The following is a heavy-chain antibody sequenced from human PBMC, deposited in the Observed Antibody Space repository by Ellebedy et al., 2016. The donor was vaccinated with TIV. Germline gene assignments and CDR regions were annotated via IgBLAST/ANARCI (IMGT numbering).Heavy chain of an antibody. Sequence: GESLKISCATSGFLFSDYAISWVRQPPGKGLEWVSTISGRGESTFAADSVKGRFTISRDFSKSTVYLQMNSLRFEDTAVYFCATRGHSIGWFADWGQGTLVTVSS. CDR3: ATRGHSIGWFAD. D-gene: IGHD3-22*01. CDR1: GFLFSDYA. V-gene: IGHV3-23*01. J-gene: IGHJ5*02. CDR2: ISGRGEST.